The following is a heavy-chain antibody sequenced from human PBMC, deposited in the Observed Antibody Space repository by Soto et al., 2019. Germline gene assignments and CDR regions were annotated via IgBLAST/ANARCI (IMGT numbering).Heavy chain of an antibody. Sequence: QLRLQESGPGLVKPSETLSLTCSVSGGSVNRSPYYWDWNRQSPGKGLEWIGSIYETGRTNNNPLRMSRVTVALDTSRNQFSLKLSSVIAADTAVYYCARHGGFWTTTRCHEYFHYWGQGALVTVTS. CDR3: ARHGGFWTTTRCHEYFHY. V-gene: IGHV4-39*01. J-gene: IGHJ1*01. D-gene: IGHD2-2*01. CDR2: IYETGRT. CDR1: GGSVNRSPYY.